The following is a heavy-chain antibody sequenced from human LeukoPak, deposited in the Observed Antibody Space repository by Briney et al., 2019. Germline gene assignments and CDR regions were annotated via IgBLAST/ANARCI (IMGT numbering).Heavy chain of an antibody. V-gene: IGHV3-23*01. CDR2: ISGSGGGT. D-gene: IGHD4-17*01. CDR3: AKKSLGDYFDY. CDR1: GFTFSSFA. J-gene: IGHJ4*02. Sequence: PGGSPRLSCAASGFTFSSFAMSWVRQAPGKGLEWVSTISGSGGGTWYADSVKGRFAISRDNSKNTLYLQMNSLRAEDTAVYYCAKKSLGDYFDYWGQGTLVTVSS.